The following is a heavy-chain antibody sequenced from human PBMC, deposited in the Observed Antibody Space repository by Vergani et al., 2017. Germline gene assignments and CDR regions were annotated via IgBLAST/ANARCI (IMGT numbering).Heavy chain of an antibody. CDR2: IYYSGST. CDR1: GGSISSSSYD. Sequence: QLQLQESGPGLVKPSETLSLTCTVSGGSISSSSYDWGWIRQPPGKGLEWIGSIYYSGSTYYNPSLKSRVTISVDTSKNQFSLKLSSVTAADTAVYYCARLSSLSVLRFLEWPRIDYWGQGTLVTVSS. D-gene: IGHD3-3*01. CDR3: ARLSSLSVLRFLEWPRIDY. J-gene: IGHJ4*02. V-gene: IGHV4-39*01.